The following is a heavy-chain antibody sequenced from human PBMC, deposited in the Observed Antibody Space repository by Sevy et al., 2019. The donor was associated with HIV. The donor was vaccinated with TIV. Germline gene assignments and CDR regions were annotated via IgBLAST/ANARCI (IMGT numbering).Heavy chain of an antibody. CDR2: ISGDTYYT. D-gene: IGHD2-2*01. V-gene: IGHV3-21*01. J-gene: IGHJ3*02. CDR3: TRASLLGYCSTTSCYYAFDI. Sequence: GGSLRLSCNASGITFSTSVMNWVRQRPDRGLEWVSSISGDTYYTHYADSMRGRFIVSRDNAKNSLFLEMNSLTVEDTAVYYCTRASLLGYCSTTSCYYAFDIWGPGTVVTVS. CDR1: GITFSTSV.